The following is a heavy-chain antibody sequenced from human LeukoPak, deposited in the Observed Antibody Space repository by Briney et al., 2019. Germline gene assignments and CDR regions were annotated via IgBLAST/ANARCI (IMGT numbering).Heavy chain of an antibody. D-gene: IGHD3-22*01. CDR2: IYYSGNT. V-gene: IGHV4-38-2*02. CDR3: ARMAGDSSGYNPIDY. Sequence: PSETLSLTCTVSGYSISSGYYWGWIRQPPGKGLEWIGNIYYSGNTYYNPSLESRVTISVDTSKNQFSLKLSSVTAADTAMYYCARMAGDSSGYNPIDYWGQGTLVTVSS. CDR1: GYSISSGYY. J-gene: IGHJ4*02.